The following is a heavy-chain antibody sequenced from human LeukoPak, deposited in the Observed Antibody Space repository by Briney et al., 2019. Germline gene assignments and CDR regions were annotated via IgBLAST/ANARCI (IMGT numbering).Heavy chain of an antibody. J-gene: IGHJ3*02. D-gene: IGHD2-15*01. Sequence: GGSLRLSCAASGFTLRNYAMSWVRQAPGKGLEWVSAISGSGGSTYYADSVKGRFTISRDNSKNTLYLQMNSLRAEDTAVYYCAKDGNRYCSGGSCTKNAFDIWGQGTMVTVSS. V-gene: IGHV3-23*01. CDR1: GFTLRNYA. CDR2: ISGSGGST. CDR3: AKDGNRYCSGGSCTKNAFDI.